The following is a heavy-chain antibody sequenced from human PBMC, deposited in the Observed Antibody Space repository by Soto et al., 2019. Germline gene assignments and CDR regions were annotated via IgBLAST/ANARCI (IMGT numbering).Heavy chain of an antibody. CDR2: IIGSGAST. J-gene: IGHJ4*02. D-gene: IGHD4-17*01. CDR1: GFIFSNYA. CDR3: AKHLSTVTSYYIDY. V-gene: IGHV3-23*01. Sequence: PGGSLRLSCAASGFIFSNYAMSWVRQAPGQGLEWVSAIIGSGASTYYADSVKGRFTISRDNSKNTLYLQMNSLRAEDTAIFHCAKHLSTVTSYYIDYWGQGTLVSVAS.